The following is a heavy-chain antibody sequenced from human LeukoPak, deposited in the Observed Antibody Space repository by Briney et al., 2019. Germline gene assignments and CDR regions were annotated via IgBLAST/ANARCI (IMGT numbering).Heavy chain of an antibody. Sequence: GGSLRLSRAASGFTVSSNYMSWVRQAPGKGLEWVSVIYSGGSTYYADSVKGRFTISRDNSKNTLYLQMNSLRAEDTAVYYCARSRATGYSYYYYYMDVWGKGTTVTVSS. D-gene: IGHD6-13*01. J-gene: IGHJ6*03. CDR2: IYSGGST. CDR3: ARSRATGYSYYYYYMDV. CDR1: GFTVSSNY. V-gene: IGHV3-53*01.